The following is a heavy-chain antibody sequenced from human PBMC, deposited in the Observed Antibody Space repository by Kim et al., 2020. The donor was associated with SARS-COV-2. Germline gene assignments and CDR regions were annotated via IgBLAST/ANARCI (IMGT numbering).Heavy chain of an antibody. V-gene: IGHV1-18*01. D-gene: IGHD7-27*01. CDR1: GYTFTSYG. CDR2: ISPYTGNT. CDR3: ARDGDLPDY. Sequence: ASVKVSCKASGYTFTSYGISWVRQAPGQGLEWMGWISPYTGNTKFAQKLQGRVTMSTDTSTTTAYMELRSLRSDDTAVYYCARDGDLPDYWGQGTLVTVS. J-gene: IGHJ4*02.